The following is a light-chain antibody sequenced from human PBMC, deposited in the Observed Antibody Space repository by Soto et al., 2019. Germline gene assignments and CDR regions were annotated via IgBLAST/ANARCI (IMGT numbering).Light chain of an antibody. J-gene: IGKJ4*01. V-gene: IGKV1-33*01. Sequence: DIQMTQSPSSLSASVRDRVTITCQASQDISNYLNWYQLKPGKAPKLLIYAASNLETGVPSRFSGSGSGTDFTFNISSLQPEDIATYYCQQYDSLPLTFGGGTKVVIK. CDR2: AAS. CDR3: QQYDSLPLT. CDR1: QDISNY.